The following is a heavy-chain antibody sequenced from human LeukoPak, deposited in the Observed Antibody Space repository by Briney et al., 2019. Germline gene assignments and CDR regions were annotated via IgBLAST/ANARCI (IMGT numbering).Heavy chain of an antibody. V-gene: IGHV1-18*01. D-gene: IGHD3-10*01. J-gene: IGHJ5*02. Sequence: ASVKVSCKASGYTFTSYGISWVRQAPGQGLEWMGWISAYNGNTSYAQKLQGRVTMTTDTSTSTAYMELRSLRSDDTAVYYCARGRLVRGVINWFDPWGQGTLVTVSS. CDR1: GYTFTSYG. CDR3: ARGRLVRGVINWFDP. CDR2: ISAYNGNT.